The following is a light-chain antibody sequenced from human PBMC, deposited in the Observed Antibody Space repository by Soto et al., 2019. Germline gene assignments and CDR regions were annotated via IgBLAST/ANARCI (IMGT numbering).Light chain of an antibody. V-gene: IGKV3-20*01. CDR3: QQYASSPLT. CDR1: QSVRSNY. CDR2: GAS. J-gene: IGKJ4*01. Sequence: EIVLTQSPGTLSLSSGERATLSCRASQSVRSNYLAWYQQKLGQAPRLLIYGASSRATGIPDRFGGSGSGTDFTLTISRLEPEDLAVYYWQQYASSPLTFGGGTKVEIK.